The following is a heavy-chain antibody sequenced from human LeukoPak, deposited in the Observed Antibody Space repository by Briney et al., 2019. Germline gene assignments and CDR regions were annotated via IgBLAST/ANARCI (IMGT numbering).Heavy chain of an antibody. J-gene: IGHJ5*02. CDR2: ILHRGST. Sequence: SETLSLACAVYAGSFSGYYSSWIRHPPGKGLEWNGEILHRGSTNYNPSVKSRVTISVDTSKNQFSLKLSSVTAADTAVYYCARRTLLWFGELFGRNWFDPWGQGTLVTVSS. V-gene: IGHV4-34*12. CDR3: ARRTLLWFGELFGRNWFDP. CDR1: AGSFSGYY. D-gene: IGHD3-10*01.